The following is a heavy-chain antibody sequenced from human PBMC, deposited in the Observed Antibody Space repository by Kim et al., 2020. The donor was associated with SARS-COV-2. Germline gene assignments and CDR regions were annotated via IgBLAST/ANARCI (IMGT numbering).Heavy chain of an antibody. CDR2: ISGSGGST. J-gene: IGHJ4*02. Sequence: GGSLRLSCAASGFTFSSYAMSWVRQAPGKGLEWVSAISGSGGSTYYADSVKGRFTISRDNSKNTLYLQMNSLRAEDTAVYYCAKAGSVIVVVILYYFDYWGQGTLVTVSS. D-gene: IGHD3-22*01. CDR1: GFTFSSYA. V-gene: IGHV3-23*01. CDR3: AKAGSVIVVVILYYFDY.